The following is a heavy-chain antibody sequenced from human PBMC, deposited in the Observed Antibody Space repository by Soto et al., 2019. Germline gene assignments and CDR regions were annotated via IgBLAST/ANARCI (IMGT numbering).Heavy chain of an antibody. J-gene: IGHJ4*02. Sequence: QVQLVESGGGVVQPGRSLRLSCAASGFTFSSYGMHWVRQAPGKGLEWVAVISYDGSNKYYADSVKGRFTISRDNSKNTLYLQMNSLRAEDTAVYYCAKDLDLYRSGGSWLHDYWGQGTLVTVSS. CDR3: AKDLDLYRSGGSWLHDY. D-gene: IGHD2-15*01. V-gene: IGHV3-30*18. CDR2: ISYDGSNK. CDR1: GFTFSSYG.